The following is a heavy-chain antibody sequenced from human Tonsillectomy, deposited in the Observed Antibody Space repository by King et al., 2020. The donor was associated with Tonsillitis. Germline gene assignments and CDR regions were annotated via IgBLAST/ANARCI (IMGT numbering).Heavy chain of an antibody. Sequence: VQLVESGGGLVQPGRSLRLSCAASGFTFDDYAMHWVRQAPGKGLECVSGISWNSGSIGYADSVKGRFTISRDNAKNSLYLQMNSLRAEDTALYYCAKEGWGYYYYGMDVWGQGTTVTVSS. CDR3: AKEGWGYYYYGMDV. CDR1: GFTFDDYA. J-gene: IGHJ6*02. CDR2: ISWNSGSI. D-gene: IGHD6-19*01. V-gene: IGHV3-9*01.